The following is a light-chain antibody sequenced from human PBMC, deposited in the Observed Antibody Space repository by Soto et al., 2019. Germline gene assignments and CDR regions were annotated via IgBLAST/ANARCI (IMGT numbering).Light chain of an antibody. V-gene: IGKV3-20*01. Sequence: EIVLTQSPGTLSLSPGERAPLPCRPSQGVGSGYLAWYQQKPGQAPRLLIYGASNRATGIPDRFSGSGSGTDFTLTISRLEPEDFAVYYCQQYRTSPPMYTFGQGTKLEIK. CDR3: QQYRTSPPMYT. CDR2: GAS. J-gene: IGKJ2*01. CDR1: QGVGSGY.